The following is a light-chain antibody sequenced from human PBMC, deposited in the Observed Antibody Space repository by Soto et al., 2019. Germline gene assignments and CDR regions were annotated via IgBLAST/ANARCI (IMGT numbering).Light chain of an antibody. CDR2: GAS. Sequence: EIVLTQSPGTLSLSPGERATLSCRASQSVSSNYLGWYQQKPGQAPRLLIYGASSRATGIPDRFSGSGSGTDFILTITRVEPEDFAGYYCQQYENSPWTFGQGTKVEIK. J-gene: IGKJ1*01. V-gene: IGKV3-20*01. CDR3: QQYENSPWT. CDR1: QSVSSNY.